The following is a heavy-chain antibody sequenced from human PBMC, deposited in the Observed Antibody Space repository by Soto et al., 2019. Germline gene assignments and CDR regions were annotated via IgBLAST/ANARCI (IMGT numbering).Heavy chain of an antibody. CDR3: ARDHRPYDYDSSGYRY. CDR2: IIPILGIA. Sequence: QVQLVQSGAEVKKPGSSVKVSCKASGGTFSSYTISWVRQAPGQGLEWMGRIIPILGIANYAQKFQGRVRISADKSPRTADMGLCSLRSEDTAVYYCARDHRPYDYDSSGYRYWGQGTLVTVSS. V-gene: IGHV1-69*08. J-gene: IGHJ4*02. D-gene: IGHD3-22*01. CDR1: GGTFSSYT.